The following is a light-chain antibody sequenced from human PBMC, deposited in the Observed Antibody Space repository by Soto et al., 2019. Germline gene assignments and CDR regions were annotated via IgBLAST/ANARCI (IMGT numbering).Light chain of an antibody. Sequence: EILMTQSPSSLSSSVGDRVTITCRASQSISNYLNWYQQKPGKAPNLLIYVASTLQSGVPSRFSGGGSGTDFTLTISSLQPEDFATYYCQQSYNIPRTFGQRTRLAI. CDR3: QQSYNIPRT. J-gene: IGKJ5*01. CDR2: VAS. CDR1: QSISNY. V-gene: IGKV1-39*01.